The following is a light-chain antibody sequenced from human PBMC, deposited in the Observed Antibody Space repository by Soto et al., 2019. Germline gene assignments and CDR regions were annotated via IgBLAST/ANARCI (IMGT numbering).Light chain of an antibody. Sequence: DIQLTQSPSFLSASVGDRVTITCRASQGISSYLAWYQQKPGKAPKLLIYAASTLQSGVPSRFGGSGSGTEFTLTISSLQPEDFATYYCQQLNSYLYTFGQGTKLEIK. J-gene: IGKJ2*01. V-gene: IGKV1-9*01. CDR2: AAS. CDR3: QQLNSYLYT. CDR1: QGISSY.